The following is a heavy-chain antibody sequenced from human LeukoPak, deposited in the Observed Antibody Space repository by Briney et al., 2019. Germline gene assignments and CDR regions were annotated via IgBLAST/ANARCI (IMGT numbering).Heavy chain of an antibody. Sequence: GGSLRLSCAASGFTFGSYGMSWVRQAPGKGLEWVSSISGSGGSTYYADSVKGRFTISRDNSKNTLYLQMNSLRAEDTAVYYCARPYCSGGRCYDYWGQGTLVTVSS. D-gene: IGHD2-15*01. J-gene: IGHJ4*02. CDR1: GFTFGSYG. CDR3: ARPYCSGGRCYDY. CDR2: ISGSGGST. V-gene: IGHV3-23*01.